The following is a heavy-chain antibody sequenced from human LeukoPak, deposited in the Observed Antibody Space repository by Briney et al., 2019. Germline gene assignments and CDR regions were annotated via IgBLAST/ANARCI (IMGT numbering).Heavy chain of an antibody. CDR2: MWDDGTHE. Sequence: GGSLRLSCTASGFNFGIYGMHWVRQAPGKGLEWVAVMWDDGTHEYYVESVKGRFTISRDNGKRTLYLQMNSLRVEDTAVYYCATYSSSNGREFQYWGQGTLVTVSS. J-gene: IGHJ1*01. D-gene: IGHD2-2*01. V-gene: IGHV3-33*03. CDR1: GFNFGIYG. CDR3: ATYSSSNGREFQY.